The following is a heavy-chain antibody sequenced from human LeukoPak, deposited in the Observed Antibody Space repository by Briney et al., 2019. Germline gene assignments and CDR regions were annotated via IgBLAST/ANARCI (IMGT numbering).Heavy chain of an antibody. D-gene: IGHD6-13*01. CDR1: GFTFSSYS. CDR3: ARDIDSSGFGAFDI. CDR2: ISSSSYI. Sequence: GGSLRLSCAASGFTFSSYSMNWVRQAPGKGLEWVSSISSSSYIYYADSVKGRFTISRDNAKNSLYLQMNSLRAEDTAVYYCARDIDSSGFGAFDIWGQGTMVTVSS. J-gene: IGHJ3*02. V-gene: IGHV3-21*01.